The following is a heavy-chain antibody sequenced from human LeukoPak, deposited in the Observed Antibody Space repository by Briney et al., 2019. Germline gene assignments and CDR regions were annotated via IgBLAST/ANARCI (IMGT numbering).Heavy chain of an antibody. D-gene: IGHD3-22*01. CDR2: IGTAGDT. CDR3: ARGASYYYDSSGYYVREEDAFDI. Sequence: GGSLRLSCAASGFTFSSYDMHWVRQATGKGLEWVSAIGTAGDTYYPGSVKGRFTISRENAKNSLYLQMNSLRAGDTAVYYCARGASYYYDSSGYYVREEDAFDIWGQGTMVTVSS. J-gene: IGHJ3*02. V-gene: IGHV3-13*01. CDR1: GFTFSSYD.